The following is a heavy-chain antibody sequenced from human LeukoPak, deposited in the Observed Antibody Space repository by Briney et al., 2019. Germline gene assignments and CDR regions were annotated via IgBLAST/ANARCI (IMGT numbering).Heavy chain of an antibody. V-gene: IGHV3-49*03. CDR2: IRSKAYGGTT. Sequence: GGSLRLSCTASGFTFGDYAMSWFRQGPGKGLEWVGFIRSKAYGGTTEYAASVKGRFTISRDDSKSIAYLQMNSLKTEDTAVYYCTRHSDYYDSSGYYPFDYWGQGTLVTVSS. CDR1: GFTFGDYA. J-gene: IGHJ4*02. CDR3: TRHSDYYDSSGYYPFDY. D-gene: IGHD3-22*01.